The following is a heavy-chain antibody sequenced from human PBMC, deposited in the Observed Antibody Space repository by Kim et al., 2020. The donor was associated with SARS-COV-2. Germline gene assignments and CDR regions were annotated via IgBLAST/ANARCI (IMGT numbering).Heavy chain of an antibody. D-gene: IGHD3-16*01. CDR3: VRDRMGGAFDV. Sequence: GGSLRLSCATSGFSFSAYDMNWVRQAPGKGLEWLSFITKSSTTIYYADSVKGRFTISRDNAKNSLYLLMNSLRDEDTAVYYCVRDRMGGAFDVWGLGTMV. J-gene: IGHJ3*01. CDR2: ITKSSTTI. V-gene: IGHV3-48*02. CDR1: GFSFSAYD.